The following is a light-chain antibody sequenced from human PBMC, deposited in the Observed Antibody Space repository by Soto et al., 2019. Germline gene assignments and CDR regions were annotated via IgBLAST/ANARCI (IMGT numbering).Light chain of an antibody. CDR1: QTISSW. J-gene: IGKJ5*01. Sequence: DIQMSQSPSSVSASVGDRVAITCRASQTISSWLAWYQQKPGKAPKLLIYGASTLQSGVPSRFSGSGSGTDFTLTISSLHPEDFASYYCQQLDSFPITFGQGTRLEIK. CDR2: GAS. CDR3: QQLDSFPIT. V-gene: IGKV1-12*01.